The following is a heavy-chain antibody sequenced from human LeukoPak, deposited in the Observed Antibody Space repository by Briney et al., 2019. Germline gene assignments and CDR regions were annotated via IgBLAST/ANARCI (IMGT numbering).Heavy chain of an antibody. D-gene: IGHD3-10*01. Sequence: GASVTVSCKASGYTLTGYYMHWVRQAPGQGLEWMGWINPNSGGTNYAQKFQGRVAMTRDTSISTAYMELSGLRSDDTAVYYCASLYVSGSQIYYYYGMDVWGQGTTVTVSS. J-gene: IGHJ6*02. CDR3: ASLYVSGSQIYYYYGMDV. V-gene: IGHV1-2*02. CDR2: INPNSGGT. CDR1: GYTLTGYY.